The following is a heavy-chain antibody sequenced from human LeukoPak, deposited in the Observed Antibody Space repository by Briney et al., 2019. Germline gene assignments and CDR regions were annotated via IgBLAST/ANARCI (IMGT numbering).Heavy chain of an antibody. D-gene: IGHD3-10*01. CDR2: ISAYNGNT. V-gene: IGHV1-18*01. CDR1: GYTFTSYG. Sequence: ASVKVSCKASGYTFTSYGISWVRQAPGQGLEWMGWISAYNGNTNYAQKLQGRVTMTTDTSTSTAYMELRSLRSDDTAVYYCARLGFITMVRGAGGPFDYWGQEPLVTVS. J-gene: IGHJ4*02. CDR3: ARLGFITMVRGAGGPFDY.